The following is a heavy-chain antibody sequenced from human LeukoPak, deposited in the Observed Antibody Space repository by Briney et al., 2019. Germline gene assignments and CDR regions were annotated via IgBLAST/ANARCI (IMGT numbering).Heavy chain of an antibody. J-gene: IGHJ4*02. CDR1: GFTFSSYA. CDR2: IWFDGSEK. V-gene: IGHV3-33*08. D-gene: IGHD5-18*01. Sequence: GRSLRLSCAASGFTFSSYAMHWVRQAPGKGLEWVAIIWFDGSEKFYADSVKGRFTISRDNSKNTLYLQMDSLRVDDTAVYYCARDAHHTGYGYFDNWGQGTLATVSS. CDR3: ARDAHHTGYGYFDN.